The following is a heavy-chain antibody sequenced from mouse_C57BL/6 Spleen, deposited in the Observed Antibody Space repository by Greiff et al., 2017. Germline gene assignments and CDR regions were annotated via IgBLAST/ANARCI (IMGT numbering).Heavy chain of an antibody. CDR2: IYPGSGNT. D-gene: IGHD1-1*01. CDR1: GYTFTDYY. J-gene: IGHJ2*01. CDR3: ARWGSGSSYFDY. Sequence: VQLQQSGAELVRPGASVKLSCKASGYTFTDYYINWVKQRPGQGLEWIARIYPGSGNTYYNEKFKGKATLTAEKSSSTAYMQLSSLTSEDSAVYFCARWGSGSSYFDYWGQGTTLTVSS. V-gene: IGHV1-76*01.